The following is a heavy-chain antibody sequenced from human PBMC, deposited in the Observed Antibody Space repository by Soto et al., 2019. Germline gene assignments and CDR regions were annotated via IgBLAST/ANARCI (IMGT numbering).Heavy chain of an antibody. V-gene: IGHV4-59*01. Sequence: QVQLQESGPGLVKPSETLSLTCTVSGASFTTYYWSWIRQPPGKGLEWIGYIFYTGHLKYNPSLKSPLTIPLGPSKNQIAPRLPSRTPADTAVYYWAREGRGYRFDYWGQGPLVTVSS. CDR1: GASFTTYY. J-gene: IGHJ4*02. D-gene: IGHD3-10*01. CDR2: IFYTGHL. CDR3: AREGRGYRFDY.